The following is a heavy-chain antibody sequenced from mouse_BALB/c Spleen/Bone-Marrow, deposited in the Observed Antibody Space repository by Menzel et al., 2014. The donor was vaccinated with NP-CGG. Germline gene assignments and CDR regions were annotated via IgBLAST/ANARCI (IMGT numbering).Heavy chain of an antibody. D-gene: IGHD1-1*01. CDR3: ARLGYYGVMAY. CDR1: GFDFSGYW. CDR2: INPDSSTI. Sequence: EVKLMESGGGLVQPGRSLKLSCAASGFDFSGYWMSWVRQAPGKGLEWIGEINPDSSTINYTPSLKDKFIISRDNAKNTLYQQMSKVRSEDTALYYCARLGYYGVMAYWGQGTSVTGSS. V-gene: IGHV4-1*02. J-gene: IGHJ4*01.